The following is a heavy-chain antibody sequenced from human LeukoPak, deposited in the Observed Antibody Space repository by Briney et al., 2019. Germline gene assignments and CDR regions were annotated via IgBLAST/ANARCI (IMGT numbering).Heavy chain of an antibody. CDR1: GGTFSSYA. V-gene: IGHV1-69*04. D-gene: IGHD3-22*01. CDR3: ARHRYDSSGYYYYNPPYGMDV. Sequence: ASVKVSCKASGGTFSSYAISWVRQAPGQGLEWMGRIIPILGIANYAQKFQGRVTITADKSTSTAYMELSSLRSEDTAVYYCARHRYDSSGYYYYNPPYGMDVWGQGTTVTVSS. CDR2: IIPILGIA. J-gene: IGHJ6*02.